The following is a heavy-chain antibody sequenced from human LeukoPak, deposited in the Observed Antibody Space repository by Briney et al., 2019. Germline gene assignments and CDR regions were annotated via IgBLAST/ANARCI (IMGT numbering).Heavy chain of an antibody. D-gene: IGHD3-10*01. J-gene: IGHJ5*02. CDR2: ISGSGGST. CDR1: GFTFSSYA. V-gene: IGHV3-23*01. Sequence: GGSLRLSCAASGFTFSSYAMSWVRQAPGKGLEWVSAISGSGGSTYYADSVKGRFTISRDNSKNTLYLQMNSLRAEDTAVYYCAKERYYGSGSYYGPVNWFDPWGQGTLVTVSS. CDR3: AKERYYGSGSYYGPVNWFDP.